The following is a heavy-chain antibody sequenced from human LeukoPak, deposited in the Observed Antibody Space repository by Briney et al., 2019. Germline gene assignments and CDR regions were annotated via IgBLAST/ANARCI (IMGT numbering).Heavy chain of an antibody. Sequence: SETLSLTCAVYGGSFSGYYWSWIRQPPGKGLEWIGEINHSGSTNYNPSLKSRVTFSVDKSKNQFSLKLSSVTAADTAVYYCARHLSVDYDFWSGYSPGYFDLWGRGTLVTVSS. CDR3: ARHLSVDYDFWSGYSPGYFDL. D-gene: IGHD3-3*01. V-gene: IGHV4-34*01. CDR2: INHSGST. J-gene: IGHJ2*01. CDR1: GGSFSGYY.